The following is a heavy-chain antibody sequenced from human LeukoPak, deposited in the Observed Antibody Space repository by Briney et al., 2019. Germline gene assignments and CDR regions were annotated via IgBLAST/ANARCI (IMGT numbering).Heavy chain of an antibody. CDR1: GFILGDYA. Sequence: PGRSLRLSCTASGFILGDYAMSWVRQAPGKGLEWVGFIRSKAYGATTEYAASVKGRFTISRDDSKSIAYLQMKSLKTEDTAAYYCTRDTAEFYDSSGYAGDWGQGTLVTVSS. CDR2: IRSKAYGATT. CDR3: TRDTAEFYDSSGYAGD. V-gene: IGHV3-49*04. D-gene: IGHD3-22*01. J-gene: IGHJ4*02.